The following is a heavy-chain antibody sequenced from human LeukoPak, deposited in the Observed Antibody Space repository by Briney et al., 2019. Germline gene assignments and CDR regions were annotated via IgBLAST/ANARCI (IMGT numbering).Heavy chain of an antibody. V-gene: IGHV3-30*02. D-gene: IGHD3-9*01. Sequence: GGSLRLSCAASGFTFSSYGMHWVRQAPGKGLEWVAFIRYDGSNKYYADSVKGRFTISRDNSKNSLYLQMNNLRTEDTALYYCANEKTLTFDHWGQGTPVTVSS. CDR2: IRYDGSNK. CDR3: ANEKTLTFDH. J-gene: IGHJ4*02. CDR1: GFTFSSYG.